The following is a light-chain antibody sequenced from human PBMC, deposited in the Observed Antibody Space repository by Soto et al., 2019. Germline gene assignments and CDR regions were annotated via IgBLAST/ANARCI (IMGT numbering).Light chain of an antibody. V-gene: IGKV3-15*01. CDR2: GAS. J-gene: IGKJ1*01. CDR1: QSVSSN. Sequence: EIVMTQSPATLSVSPGERATLSCRASQSVSSNLAWYQQKPGQAPRLLIYGASTRATGIPARFSGSGSGTEFTLNISSLQSEDFAVYYCQQYNNWLRTFGQGTKVDIK. CDR3: QQYNNWLRT.